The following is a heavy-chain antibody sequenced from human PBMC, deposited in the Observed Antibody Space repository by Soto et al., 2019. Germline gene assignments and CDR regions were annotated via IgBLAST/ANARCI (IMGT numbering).Heavy chain of an antibody. V-gene: IGHV3-23*01. CDR3: AKAKSVSYPNGPFDY. CDR2: ISGSGGST. D-gene: IGHD1-26*01. Sequence: GGSLRLSCAASGFTFSRCAMSWVRQAPGRGLEWVSAISGSGGSTYYADSVKGRFTISRDNSKNTLYLQMNSLRAEDTAVYYCAKAKSVSYPNGPFDYWGQGTLVTGSS. CDR1: GFTFSRCA. J-gene: IGHJ4*02.